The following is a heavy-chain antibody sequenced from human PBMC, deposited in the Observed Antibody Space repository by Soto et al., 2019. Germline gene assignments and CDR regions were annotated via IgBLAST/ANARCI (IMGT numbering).Heavy chain of an antibody. CDR1: GFTFSNAW. D-gene: IGHD5-12*01. V-gene: IGHV3-15*01. Sequence: EVQLVECGGGLVKPGGSLRLSCAASGFTFSNAWMTWVRQAPGKGLEWVGRVKSKTDGGTIDYAAPVRDRFTISRDDSKNTLYLQMNSLKAEDTAVYYCIGAYSGSSMRFDYWGQGTLGTVSS. J-gene: IGHJ4*02. CDR3: IGAYSGSSMRFDY. CDR2: VKSKTDGGTI.